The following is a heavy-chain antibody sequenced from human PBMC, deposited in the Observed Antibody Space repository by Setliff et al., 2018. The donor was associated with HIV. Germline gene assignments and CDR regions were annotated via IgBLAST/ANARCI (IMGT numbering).Heavy chain of an antibody. CDR1: GYAFTSNY. J-gene: IGHJ1*01. Sequence: ASVKVSCKASGYAFTSNYIHWVRQAPGQGLEWMALIYPSNGDTTHAQSFQGRVTMTLDTSTSTVYMELSSLRAEDTAVYYCTKRTMPTGGFQHWGQGTLVTVSS. CDR2: IYPSNGDT. V-gene: IGHV1-46*01. CDR3: TKRTMPTGGFQH. D-gene: IGHD1-1*01.